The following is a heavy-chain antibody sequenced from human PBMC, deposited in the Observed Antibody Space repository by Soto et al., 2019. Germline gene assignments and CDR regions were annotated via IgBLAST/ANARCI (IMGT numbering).Heavy chain of an antibody. CDR2: INPSGGYT. J-gene: IGHJ6*02. CDR3: ARPRSRGDWSDMVTTYAKGREA. V-gene: IGHV1-46*01. Sequence: QVQLVQSGAEVKKPGASVKVSCQTSGYTFTSYYIHWVRQAPGQGLAWMGIINPSGGYTKYSKKFQDKFPRTRDAATNIFSRELRGLTSEATAVYFCARPRSRGDWSDMVTTYAKGREAWGQGTT. D-gene: IGHD3-3*01. CDR1: GYTFTSYY.